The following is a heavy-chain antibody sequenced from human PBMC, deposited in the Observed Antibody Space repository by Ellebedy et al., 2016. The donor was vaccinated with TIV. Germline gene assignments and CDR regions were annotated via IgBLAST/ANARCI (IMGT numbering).Heavy chain of an antibody. CDR1: GFNFRSYW. J-gene: IGHJ5*02. CDR2: IRQEGDEI. D-gene: IGHD4-17*01. CDR3: ARRASYGDYAVQVNPWFDP. V-gene: IGHV3-7*01. Sequence: GESLKISCAASGFNFRSYWMTWVRQAPGKGLEWVAKIRQEGDEIYYVESVKGRFTIYRDNAKNSLVLQMNSLRVEDKAVYYCARRASYGDYAVQVNPWFDPWGQGTLVTVSS.